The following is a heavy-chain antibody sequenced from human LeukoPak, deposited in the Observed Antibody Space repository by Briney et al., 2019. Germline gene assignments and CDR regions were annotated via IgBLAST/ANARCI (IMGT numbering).Heavy chain of an antibody. CDR2: ISSSSSYI. D-gene: IGHD3-10*01. Sequence: GGSLRLSCAASGFTFSSYSMNWVRQAPGKGLEWVSSISSSSSYIYYADSVKGRFTISRDNAKNSLYLQMNSLRAEDTAVYYCARGLVGPDYYFDYWGQGTLVTVSS. CDR3: ARGLVGPDYYFDY. CDR1: GFTFSSYS. J-gene: IGHJ4*02. V-gene: IGHV3-21*01.